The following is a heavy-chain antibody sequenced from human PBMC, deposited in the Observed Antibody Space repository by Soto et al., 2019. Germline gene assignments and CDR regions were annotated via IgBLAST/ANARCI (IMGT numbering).Heavy chain of an antibody. J-gene: IGHJ6*02. Sequence: GGSLRLSCEASGFSFSTYSMHWVRQSPGKGLEWVSSIGRRSDIYYADSVKGRFTISRDNAKNSVSLQMNSLRDEDTAVYYCAREETAWPLAYGLDVWGQGTTVTVSS. CDR2: IGRRSDI. V-gene: IGHV3-21*01. CDR1: GFSFSTYS. CDR3: AREETAWPLAYGLDV. D-gene: IGHD2-21*02.